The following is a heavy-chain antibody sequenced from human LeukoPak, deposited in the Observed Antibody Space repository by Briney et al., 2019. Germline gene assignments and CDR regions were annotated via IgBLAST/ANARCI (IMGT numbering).Heavy chain of an antibody. CDR1: GYTFTSYG. V-gene: IGHV1-18*01. CDR3: ARVSSSGWYYYYYYYMDV. Sequence: GAPVKVSCKASGYTFTSYGISWVRQAPGQGLEWMGWISAYNGNTNYAQKLQGRVTMTTDTSTSTAYMELRSLRSDDTAVYYCARVSSSGWYYYYYYYMDVWGKGTTVTVSS. D-gene: IGHD6-19*01. CDR2: ISAYNGNT. J-gene: IGHJ6*03.